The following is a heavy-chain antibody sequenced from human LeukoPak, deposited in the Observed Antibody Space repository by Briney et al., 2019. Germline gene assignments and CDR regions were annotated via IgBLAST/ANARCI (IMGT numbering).Heavy chain of an antibody. CDR3: ARDIHDSSGYYLD. CDR2: IKDRGST. D-gene: IGHD3-22*01. J-gene: IGHJ4*02. V-gene: IGHV4-34*01. CDR1: GRSFSDHY. Sequence: SETLSLTCAVYGRSFSDHYWNWIRQPPGKGLEWIGEIKDRGSTNYNPSLKSRVSISVDTPKNQFSLKLSSVTAADTAVYYCARDIHDSSGYYLDWGQGTLVTVSS.